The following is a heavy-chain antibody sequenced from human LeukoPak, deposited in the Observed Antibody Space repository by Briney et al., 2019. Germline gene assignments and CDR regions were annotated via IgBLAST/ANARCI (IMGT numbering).Heavy chain of an antibody. J-gene: IGHJ6*03. CDR1: GFTFSSYS. V-gene: IGHV3-48*01. CDR3: ATAPNYYYYYMEL. Sequence: GGSLRLSCAASGFTFSSYSMNWVRQAPGKGLEWVSFISTNSSTIYYADSVKGRFTISRDNAKNSLYLQMHSVRRDDTATCCFATAPNYYYYYMELWAKGPAVTVFS. CDR2: ISTNSSTI.